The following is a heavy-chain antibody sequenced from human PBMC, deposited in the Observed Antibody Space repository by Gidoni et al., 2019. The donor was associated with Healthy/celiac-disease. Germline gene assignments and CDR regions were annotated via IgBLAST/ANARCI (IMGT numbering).Heavy chain of an antibody. Sequence: EVQLVESGGGLVQPGGSLRLSCAPSGSTFSSYSMNWVSQAPGKGLEWVSYISSSSSTIYYADSVKGRFTISRDNAKNSLYLQMNSLRDEDTAVYYCARPGEPGIAVAYDYWGQGTLVTVSS. J-gene: IGHJ4*02. CDR2: ISSSSSTI. CDR3: ARPGEPGIAVAYDY. V-gene: IGHV3-48*02. D-gene: IGHD6-19*01. CDR1: GSTFSSYS.